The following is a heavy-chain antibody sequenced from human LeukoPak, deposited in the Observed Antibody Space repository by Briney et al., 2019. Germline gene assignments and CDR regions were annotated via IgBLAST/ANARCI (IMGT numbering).Heavy chain of an antibody. CDR3: ARDYEDYHFDY. V-gene: IGHV1-2*02. Sequence: ASVKVSCKASGYTFTGFYLHWVRQAPGQGLDWMGWINPKSGVTNYPQKFQGRVTMTRDTSISTAYMELSRLNSDDTAVYFCARDYEDYHFDYWGQGTLITVSS. CDR2: INPKSGVT. D-gene: IGHD4-17*01. CDR1: GYTFTGFY. J-gene: IGHJ4*02.